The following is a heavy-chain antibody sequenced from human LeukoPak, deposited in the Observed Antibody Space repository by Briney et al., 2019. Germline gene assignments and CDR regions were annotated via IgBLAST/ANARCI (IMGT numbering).Heavy chain of an antibody. CDR1: DGSMGTYY. CDR3: ARGRLGRQHVSFFDS. J-gene: IGHJ4*02. CDR2: IYYSGST. V-gene: IGHV4-59*08. Sequence: PSETLSLTCSVSDGSMGTYYWGWIRQPPGKGLEWIGHIYYSGSTTYNPSPKRRVSAFLDTTKNHISLQLISMTAADTAGYYCARGRLGRQHVSFFDSWGQGTLVSVSS. D-gene: IGHD6-19*01.